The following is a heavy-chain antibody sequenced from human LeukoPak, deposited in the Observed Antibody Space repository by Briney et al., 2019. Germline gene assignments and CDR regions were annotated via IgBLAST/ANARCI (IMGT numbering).Heavy chain of an antibody. V-gene: IGHV3-23*01. CDR2: ISGSGGST. J-gene: IGHJ4*02. Sequence: GGSLRLSCAASGFTFSSYAMSWVRQAPGKGLEWVSAISGSGGSTYYADSVKGRFTNSRDNSKNTLYLQMNSLRAEDTAVYYCAKDGYGDYTFDYWGQGTLVTVSS. D-gene: IGHD4-17*01. CDR1: GFTFSSYA. CDR3: AKDGYGDYTFDY.